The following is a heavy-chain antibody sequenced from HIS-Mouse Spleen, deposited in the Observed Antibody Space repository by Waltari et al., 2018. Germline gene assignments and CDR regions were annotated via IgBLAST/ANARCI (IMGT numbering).Heavy chain of an antibody. J-gene: IGHJ2*01. CDR3: AREIPYSSSWYDWYFDL. V-gene: IGHV4-39*07. D-gene: IGHD6-13*01. CDR2: IYYSGST. CDR1: GGSTSSSSYY. Sequence: QLQLQESGPGLVKPSATLSLTCTVSGGSTSSSSYYWGWIRQPPGKGLEWIGSIYYSGSTYYKPSLKSRVTISVDTSKNQFSLKLSSVTAADTAVYYCAREIPYSSSWYDWYFDLWGRGTLVTVSS.